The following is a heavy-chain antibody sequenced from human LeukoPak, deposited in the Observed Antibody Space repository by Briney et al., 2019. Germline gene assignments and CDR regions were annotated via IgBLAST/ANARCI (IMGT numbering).Heavy chain of an antibody. V-gene: IGHV4-59*08. Sequence: PETLSLTCTVSGGSISSYYWSWIRQPPGKGLEWIGYIYYSGSTNYNPSLKSRVTISVDTSKNQFSLKLSSVTAADTAVYYCARQNNWGTYYFDYWGQGTLVTVSS. J-gene: IGHJ4*02. CDR3: ARQNNWGTYYFDY. D-gene: IGHD7-27*01. CDR2: IYYSGST. CDR1: GGSISSYY.